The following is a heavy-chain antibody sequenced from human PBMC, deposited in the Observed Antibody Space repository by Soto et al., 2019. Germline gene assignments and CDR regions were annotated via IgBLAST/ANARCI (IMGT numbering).Heavy chain of an antibody. D-gene: IGHD3-16*01. J-gene: IGHJ4*02. CDR1: GFTVSNKH. V-gene: IGHV3-53*05. CDR3: VGAAPGD. Sequence: PGGSLRLSCAASGFTVSNKHMGWVRQAPGKGLESVSILYTDDRTYYADSVKGRFTISRDNSKNTVSLQMNSLRDEDTAMYYCVGAAPGDWGQGTPVTVSS. CDR2: LYTDDRT.